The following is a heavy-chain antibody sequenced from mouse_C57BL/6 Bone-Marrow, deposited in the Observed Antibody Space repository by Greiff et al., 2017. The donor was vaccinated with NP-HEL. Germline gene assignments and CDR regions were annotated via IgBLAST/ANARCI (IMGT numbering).Heavy chain of an antibody. CDR2: IDPNSGGN. J-gene: IGHJ3*01. CDR1: GYTFTSYW. CDR3: ARRGDYYGSSYGFAY. V-gene: IGHV1-72*01. Sequence: QVQLQQSGAELVKPGASVKLSCKASGYTFTSYWMHWVKQRPGRGLEWIGRIDPNSGGNKYIEKFKSKATLTVDTPSSTAYMQLSRLTSEDSAVNYCARRGDYYGSSYGFAYWGQGTLVTVSA. D-gene: IGHD1-1*01.